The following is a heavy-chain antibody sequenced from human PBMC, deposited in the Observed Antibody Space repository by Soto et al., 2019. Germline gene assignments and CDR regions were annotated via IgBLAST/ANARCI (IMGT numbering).Heavy chain of an antibody. D-gene: IGHD6-13*01. CDR3: ARGGFGVSSSRWYVLAYGMDV. J-gene: IGHJ6*02. Sequence: GASVKVSCKASGYTFTGYYMHWVRQAPGQGLEWMGWINPNSGGTNYAQKFQGWVTMTRDTSISTAYMELSRLRSDDTAVYYCARGGFGVSSSRWYVLAYGMDVWGQGTTVTVSS. CDR2: INPNSGGT. CDR1: GYTFTGYY. V-gene: IGHV1-2*04.